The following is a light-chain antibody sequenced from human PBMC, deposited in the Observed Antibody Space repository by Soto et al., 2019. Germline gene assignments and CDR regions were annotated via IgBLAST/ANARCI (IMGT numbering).Light chain of an antibody. J-gene: IGLJ3*02. CDR2: EVS. V-gene: IGLV2-8*01. Sequence: QSALTQPPSASGSPGQSVTISCTGTSSDVGAYKYVSWYRQYPGKAPKLMIYEVSKRPSGVPDRFSGSKSGNTASLNVSGLQAEDEADYYCTSYVGSDIWVLGGGTKLTVL. CDR3: TSYVGSDIWV. CDR1: SSDVGAYKY.